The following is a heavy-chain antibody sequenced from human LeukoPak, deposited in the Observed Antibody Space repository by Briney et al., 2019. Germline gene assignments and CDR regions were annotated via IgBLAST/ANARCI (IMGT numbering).Heavy chain of an antibody. J-gene: IGHJ4*02. CDR1: GGSISSGSYY. CDR2: IYTSGST. V-gene: IGHV4-61*02. Sequence: TLSLTCTVSGGSISSGSYYWSWIRQPAGKGLEWIGRIYTSGSTNYNPSLKSRVTISVDTSNKQFSLRLTSVTAADTAVYYCACTPLAGKAAALDYWGQGTLVTVSS. D-gene: IGHD6-13*01. CDR3: ACTPLAGKAAALDY.